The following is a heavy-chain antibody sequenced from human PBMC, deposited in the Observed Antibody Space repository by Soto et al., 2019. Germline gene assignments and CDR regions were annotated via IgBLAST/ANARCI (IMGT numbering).Heavy chain of an antibody. D-gene: IGHD7-27*01. CDR3: ARDWGSDAFDI. CDR1: GGTFSSNA. Sequence: SVKVSCKASGGTFSSNAISWVRQAPGQGLEWMGGTIPIFGTANYAQKFQGRVTITADESTSTAYMELSSLRSEDTAVYYCARDWGSDAFDIWGQGTMVTVSS. V-gene: IGHV1-69*13. J-gene: IGHJ3*02. CDR2: TIPIFGTA.